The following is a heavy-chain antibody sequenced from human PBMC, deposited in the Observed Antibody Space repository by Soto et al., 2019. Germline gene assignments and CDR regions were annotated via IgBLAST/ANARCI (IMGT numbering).Heavy chain of an antibody. D-gene: IGHD6-13*01. CDR1: GYTFTSYD. J-gene: IGHJ5*02. Sequence: QVQLVQSGAEVKKPGASVKVSCKASGYTFTSYDINWVRQATGQGLEWMGWMNPNSGNTGYAQKFQGRVTMTSNNSRITVYMELSSLRSEDTAVYYCAVRVWGQQLVNFDPWGQGTLVTVSS. CDR3: AVRVWGQQLVNFDP. V-gene: IGHV1-8*01. CDR2: MNPNSGNT.